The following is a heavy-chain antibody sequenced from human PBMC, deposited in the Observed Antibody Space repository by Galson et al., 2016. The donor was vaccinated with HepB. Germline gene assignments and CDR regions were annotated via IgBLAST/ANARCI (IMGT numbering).Heavy chain of an antibody. Sequence: SLRLSCAASGFTFTRYGMYWVRQAPGKGLEWVAVIWYDGSDKYYADTVRGRFTISRDNSENTLYLQMNSLRAEDTAVYYCARGPPVIGFCSGGGCYSIDSWGQVTLVTVSS. CDR3: ARGPPVIGFCSGGGCYSIDS. J-gene: IGHJ4*02. CDR2: IWYDGSDK. D-gene: IGHD2-15*01. CDR1: GFTFTRYG. V-gene: IGHV3-33*07.